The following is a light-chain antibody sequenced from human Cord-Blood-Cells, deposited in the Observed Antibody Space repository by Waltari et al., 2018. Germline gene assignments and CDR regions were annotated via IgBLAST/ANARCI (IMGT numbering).Light chain of an antibody. J-gene: IGKJ3*01. CDR2: GAS. CDR1: QSVSSSY. Sequence: EIVLTHSPGTLSLSPGDRATLSSRASQSVSSSYLAWYQQKPGQAPRLLIYGASSRATGMPDRFSGSGSGTDFTLTISRLEPEDCALYYCQQYGSSFTFGPETKVDIK. V-gene: IGKV3-20*01. CDR3: QQYGSSFT.